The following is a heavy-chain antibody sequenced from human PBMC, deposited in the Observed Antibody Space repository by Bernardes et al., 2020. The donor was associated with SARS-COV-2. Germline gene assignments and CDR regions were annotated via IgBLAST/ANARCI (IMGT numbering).Heavy chain of an antibody. CDR1: GGSFSGYY. J-gene: IGHJ5*02. CDR3: ARGRDSTHRNNWFDP. Sequence: ETLSLTCAVYGGSFSGYYWSWIRQPPGKGLEWIGEINHSGSTNYNPSLKSRVTISVDTSKNQFSLKLSSVTAADTAVYYCARGRDSTHRNNWFDPWGQGTLVTVSS. V-gene: IGHV4-34*01. CDR2: INHSGST.